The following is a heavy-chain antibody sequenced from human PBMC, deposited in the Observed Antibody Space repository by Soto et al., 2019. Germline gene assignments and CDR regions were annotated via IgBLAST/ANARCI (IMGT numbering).Heavy chain of an antibody. V-gene: IGHV1-8*01. Sequence: QVQRVQSGAEVKKPGASVKVSCKASGYTFTSYDINWVRQATGQGLEWMGWMNPNSGNTGYAQKFQGRVTMTRNSSISTAYIELSSLRSEDTAVSYCARERTVAGNDYWGQGTLVTVSS. CDR1: GYTFTSYD. D-gene: IGHD6-19*01. CDR3: ARERTVAGNDY. CDR2: MNPNSGNT. J-gene: IGHJ4*02.